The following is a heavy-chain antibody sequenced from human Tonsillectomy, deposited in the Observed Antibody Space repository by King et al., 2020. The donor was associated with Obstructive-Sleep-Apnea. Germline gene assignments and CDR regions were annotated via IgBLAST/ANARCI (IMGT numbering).Heavy chain of an antibody. CDR3: ARGYSSSWYGVFQH. CDR1: GYSISSGYY. J-gene: IGHJ1*01. V-gene: IGHV4-38-2*02. Sequence: QLQEAGPGLVKPSETLSLTCTVSGYSISSGYYWGWSRQPPGEGLEWIWSIYHSGSTFYNPYLKSRVTISVDTPKNQFSLKLRSVTAADTAVYYCARGYSSSWYGVFQHWGQGTLVTVSS. D-gene: IGHD6-13*01. CDR2: IYHSGST.